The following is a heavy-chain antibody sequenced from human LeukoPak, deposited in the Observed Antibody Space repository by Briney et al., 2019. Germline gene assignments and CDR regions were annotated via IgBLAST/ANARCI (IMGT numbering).Heavy chain of an antibody. V-gene: IGHV4-39*01. CDR3: AGQLHGDAWCKWLDP. D-gene: IGHD2-21*01. CDR2: IYYSGRI. CDR1: GGSISSSPYY. Sequence: SETLSLTCTVSGGSISSSPYYWGWIRQSPGKGLEWIGSIYYSGRIYYSPSLKSRVTVSVDTSKNQFSLKLSSVTATDTAIYYCAGQLHGDAWCKWLDPWGQGTLVTVSS. J-gene: IGHJ5*02.